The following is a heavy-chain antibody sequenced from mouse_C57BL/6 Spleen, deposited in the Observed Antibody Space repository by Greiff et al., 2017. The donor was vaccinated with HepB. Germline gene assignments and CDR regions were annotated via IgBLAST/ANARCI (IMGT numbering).Heavy chain of an antibody. CDR3: ARSYDGYPYYAMDY. CDR2: ISYDGSN. Sequence: DVKLQESGPGLVKPSQSLSLTCSVTGYSITSGYYWNWIRQFPGNKLEWMGYISYDGSNNYNPSLKNRISITRDTSKNQFFLKLNSVTTEDTATYYCARSYDGYPYYAMDYWGQGTSVTVSS. CDR1: GYSITSGYY. V-gene: IGHV3-6*01. J-gene: IGHJ4*01. D-gene: IGHD2-3*01.